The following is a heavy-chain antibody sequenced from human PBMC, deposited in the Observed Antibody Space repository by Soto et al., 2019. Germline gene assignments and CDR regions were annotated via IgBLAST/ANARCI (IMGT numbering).Heavy chain of an antibody. CDR1: GFTFGDYA. D-gene: IGHD3-9*01. Sequence: PGGSLRLSCTASGFTFGDYAMSWFRQAPGKGLEWVGFIRSKAHSGTTEYAASVKGRFTISRDDSKSIAYLQMNSLKTEDTAVYYCSRDRGTISFYDYWGQGTLVTVSS. CDR2: IRSKAHSGTT. J-gene: IGHJ4*02. CDR3: SRDRGTISFYDY. V-gene: IGHV3-49*03.